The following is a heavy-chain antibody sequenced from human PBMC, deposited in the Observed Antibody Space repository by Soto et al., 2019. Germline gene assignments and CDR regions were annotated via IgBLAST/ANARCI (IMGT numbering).Heavy chain of an antibody. CDR3: ARKGYGSGPNWFDS. V-gene: IGHV4-38-2*01. J-gene: IGHJ5*01. CDR1: KYSINYGYY. CDR2: IYYNGNT. Sequence: PXATLSLTCAVSKYSINYGYYWCWIRQPPGKGLEWIGSIYYNGNTYYNPSLKSRVTISVDTSKNHFSLKLNSVTAADTAVYYCARKGYGSGPNWFDSWGQGTLVTVSS. D-gene: IGHD3-10*01.